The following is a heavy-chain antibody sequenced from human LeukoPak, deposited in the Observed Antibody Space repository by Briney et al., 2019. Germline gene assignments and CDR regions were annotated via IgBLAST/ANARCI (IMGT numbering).Heavy chain of an antibody. D-gene: IGHD2-2*01. CDR2: ISAYNANT. J-gene: IGHJ4*02. CDR3: ARDYCSSTSCYFDY. Sequence: ASVKVSCKASGYSFTTYGISWVRQAPGQGLEWMGWISAYNANTNYALKLQGRVTMTTDTSTSTAYMELRSLRSDDTAVYYCARDYCSSTSCYFDYWGQGTLVTVSS. V-gene: IGHV1-18*01. CDR1: GYSFTTYG.